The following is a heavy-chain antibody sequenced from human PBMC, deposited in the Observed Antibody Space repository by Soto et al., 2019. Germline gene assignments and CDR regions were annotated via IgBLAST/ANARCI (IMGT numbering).Heavy chain of an antibody. V-gene: IGHV4-39*01. J-gene: IGHJ6*02. Sequence: QLQLQESGPGLVKPSETLSLTCTVSGGSISSSSYYWGWIRQPPGKGLEWIGSIYYSGSTYYNPSLKSRVTISVDTSKNQFSLKLSSVTAADTAVYYCARHAQLYYYDFWSGYSLKGNYYYYGMDVWGQGTTVTVSS. CDR2: IYYSGST. CDR1: GGSISSSSYY. CDR3: ARHAQLYYYDFWSGYSLKGNYYYYGMDV. D-gene: IGHD3-3*01.